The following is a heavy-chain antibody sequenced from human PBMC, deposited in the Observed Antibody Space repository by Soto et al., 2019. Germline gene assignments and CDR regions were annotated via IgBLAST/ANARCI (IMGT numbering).Heavy chain of an antibody. Sequence: GGSLRLSCAASGFTFSSYGMHWVRQAPGKGLEWVAVIWYDGSNKYYADSVKGRFTISRDNSKNTLYLQMNSLRAEDTAVYYCARDPRHPHSSSWSPVDYWGQGTLVTVSS. V-gene: IGHV3-33*01. CDR2: IWYDGSNK. D-gene: IGHD6-13*01. J-gene: IGHJ4*02. CDR3: ARDPRHPHSSSWSPVDY. CDR1: GFTFSSYG.